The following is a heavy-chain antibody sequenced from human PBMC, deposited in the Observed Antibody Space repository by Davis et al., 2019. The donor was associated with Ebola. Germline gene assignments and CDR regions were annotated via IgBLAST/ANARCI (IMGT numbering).Heavy chain of an antibody. CDR1: GYTFTSYY. V-gene: IGHV1-46*01. Sequence: ASVKVSCKASGYTFTSYYMHWVRQAPGQGLEWMGIINPSGGSTSYAQKFQGRVTMTRDTSTSTVYMELSSLRSEDTAVYYCARKYYTFTPGHDAFDIWGQGTMVTVSS. CDR3: ARKYYTFTPGHDAFDI. CDR2: INPSGGST. D-gene: IGHD2/OR15-2a*01. J-gene: IGHJ3*02.